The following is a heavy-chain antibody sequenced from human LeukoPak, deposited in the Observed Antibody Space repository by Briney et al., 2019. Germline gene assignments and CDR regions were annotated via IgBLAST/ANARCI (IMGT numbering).Heavy chain of an antibody. CDR2: IYTGGST. CDR3: ARPMSLFYFDF. Sequence: SGGSLRLSCAASGFTVSSNYMSWVRQAPEKGLEWVSIIYTGGSTDYADSVKGRFTISRDNSRSTLYLQMNSLRAEDTAVYYCARPMSLFYFDFWGQGTLVTVSS. J-gene: IGHJ4*02. CDR1: GFTVSSNY. V-gene: IGHV3-53*01. D-gene: IGHD2-21*01.